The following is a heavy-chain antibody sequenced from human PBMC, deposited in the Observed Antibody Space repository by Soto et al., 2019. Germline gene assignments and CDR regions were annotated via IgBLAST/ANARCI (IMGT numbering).Heavy chain of an antibody. CDR1: GFTFSSYA. J-gene: IGHJ4*02. CDR3: AKEYSSGWYEGPTDY. D-gene: IGHD6-19*01. CDR2: ISGSGGST. V-gene: IGHV3-23*01. Sequence: GGSLRLSCAASGFTFSSYAMSWVRQAPGKGLEWVSAISGSGGSTYYADSVKGRFTISRDNSKNTLYLQMNSLGAEDTAVYYCAKEYSSGWYEGPTDYWGQGTLVTVSS.